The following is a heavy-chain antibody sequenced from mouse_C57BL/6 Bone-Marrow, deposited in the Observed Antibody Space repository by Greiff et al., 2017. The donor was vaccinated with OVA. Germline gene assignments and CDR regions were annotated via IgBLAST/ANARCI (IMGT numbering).Heavy chain of an antibody. J-gene: IGHJ1*03. Sequence: LQPGAELVKPGASVKLSCKASGYTFTSYWMHWVKQRPGQGLEWIGMIHPNSGSTNYNEKFKSKATLTVDKSSSTAYMQLSSLTSEDSAVYYCARGYYGSSSLWGTGTTVTVSS. D-gene: IGHD1-1*01. CDR3: ARGYYGSSSL. CDR1: GYTFTSYW. CDR2: IHPNSGST. V-gene: IGHV1-64*01.